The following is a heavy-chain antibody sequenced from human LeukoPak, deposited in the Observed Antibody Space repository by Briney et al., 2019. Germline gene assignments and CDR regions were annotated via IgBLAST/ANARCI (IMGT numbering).Heavy chain of an antibody. J-gene: IGHJ4*02. Sequence: ASVKVSCKASGGTFSSYAISWVRQAPGQGLEWMGGIIPIFGTANYAQKFQGRVTITADESTSTAYMELSSLRSEDTAVYYCARGEWDPTGYYFDYWGQGTLVIVSS. V-gene: IGHV1-69*13. CDR1: GGTFSSYA. D-gene: IGHD1-26*01. CDR2: IIPIFGTA. CDR3: ARGEWDPTGYYFDY.